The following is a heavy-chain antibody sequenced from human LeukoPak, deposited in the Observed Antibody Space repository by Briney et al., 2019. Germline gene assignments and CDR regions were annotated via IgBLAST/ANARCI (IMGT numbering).Heavy chain of an antibody. CDR3: TRECSSWANWFDP. CDR2: INHSGST. D-gene: IGHD6-13*01. V-gene: IGHV4-34*01. Sequence: SETLSLTCAVYGGSFSGYYWSWIRQPPGKGLEWLGEINHSGSTNYNPFLKRRATISVETSKNQSSLKLSSVTAADTAGYYCTRECSSWANWFDPWGQGTLVTVSS. J-gene: IGHJ5*02. CDR1: GGSFSGYY.